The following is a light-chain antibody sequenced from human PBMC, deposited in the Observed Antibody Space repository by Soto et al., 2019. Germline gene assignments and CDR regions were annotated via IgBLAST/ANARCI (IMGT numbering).Light chain of an antibody. V-gene: IGKV3-15*01. CDR1: QSVSSN. CDR2: GAS. CDR3: KQYNNWPPGT. J-gene: IGKJ2*01. Sequence: EIVMTQSPATLSLSPGERATLSCRASQSVSSNLAWYQQKPGQAPRLLIYGASTRATGIPARFSGSGSGTEFTLTISSLQSEDFAVYYCKQYNNWPPGTFGQGTKLEIK.